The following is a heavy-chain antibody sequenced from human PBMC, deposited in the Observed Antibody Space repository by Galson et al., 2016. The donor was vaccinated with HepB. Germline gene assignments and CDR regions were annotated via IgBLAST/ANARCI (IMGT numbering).Heavy chain of an antibody. CDR1: GFTFSVFW. Sequence: SLRLSCAASGFTFSVFWMSWVRQAPGKGLEWVSSINGGATHYADSVKGRFTISRDASKNTLYVQINSLRVEDTAVYYCATWIANHFDYWGQGTLVTVSS. D-gene: IGHD2-2*03. J-gene: IGHJ4*02. CDR2: INGGAT. CDR3: ATWIANHFDY. V-gene: IGHV3-23*01.